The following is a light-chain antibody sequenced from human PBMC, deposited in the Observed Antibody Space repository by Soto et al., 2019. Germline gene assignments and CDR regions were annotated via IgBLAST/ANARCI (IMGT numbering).Light chain of an antibody. V-gene: IGLV2-11*01. CDR1: SSDVGGYNY. CDR2: DVS. J-gene: IGLJ1*01. Sequence: QSVLTQPRSVSGSPGQTVTISCTGTSSDVGGYNYVSWYQQHPGKAPKLMIYDVSKRPSGVANRFSGSKSGNTASLTISGRQAAEDADYYCCSSAGSHTHYVFGPGTKVTVL. CDR3: CSSAGSHTHYV.